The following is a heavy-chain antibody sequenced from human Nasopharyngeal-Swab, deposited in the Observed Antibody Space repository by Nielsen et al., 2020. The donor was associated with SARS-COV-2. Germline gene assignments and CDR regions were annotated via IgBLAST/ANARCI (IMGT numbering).Heavy chain of an antibody. Sequence: GESLKISCAASGFTFSTATSWARQAPGKGLECVSGIGGSGVKIYYAESVKGRFTISRDNSKNTLYLQMNSLRAEDTAVYYCAREYGTNWQHHFDYWGQGIPVTVSS. CDR3: AREYGTNWQHHFDY. CDR1: GFTFSTA. V-gene: IGHV3-23*01. J-gene: IGHJ4*02. CDR2: IGGSGVKI. D-gene: IGHD7-27*01.